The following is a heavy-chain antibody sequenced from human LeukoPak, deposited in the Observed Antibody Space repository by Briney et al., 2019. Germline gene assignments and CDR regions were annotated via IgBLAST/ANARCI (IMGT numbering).Heavy chain of an antibody. V-gene: IGHV4-30-4*08. D-gene: IGHD3-10*01. CDR2: IYYNGST. CDR1: GGSVSSGDYY. J-gene: IGHJ5*02. CDR3: ARTSLGGAWFDP. Sequence: PSQTLSLTCTVSGGSVSSGDYYWGWIRQPPGKCLGWIGYIYYNGSTYYNPSLKSRVTISVDTSKTQFSLKLSSVTAADTAVYYCARTSLGGAWFDPWGQGTLVTVSS.